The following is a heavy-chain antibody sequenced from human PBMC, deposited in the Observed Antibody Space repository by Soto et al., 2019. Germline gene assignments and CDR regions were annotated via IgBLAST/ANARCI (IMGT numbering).Heavy chain of an antibody. V-gene: IGHV1-2*04. J-gene: IGHJ6*02. CDR3: ARTRYDILTGFNYGMDV. D-gene: IGHD3-9*01. CDR2: INPNSGGT. Sequence: ASVKVSCKASGYTFTGCYMHWARQAPGQGLEWMGWINPNSGGTNYAQKFQGWVTMTRDTSISTAYMELSRLRSDDTAVYYCARTRYDILTGFNYGMDVWGQGTTVTVSS. CDR1: GYTFTGCY.